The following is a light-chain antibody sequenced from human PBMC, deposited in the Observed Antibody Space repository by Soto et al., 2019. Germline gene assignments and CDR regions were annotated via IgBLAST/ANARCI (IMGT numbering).Light chain of an antibody. CDR1: SSDVGGYNS. V-gene: IGLV2-14*01. J-gene: IGLJ1*01. Sequence: QSVLTPPAPVSGPPGQAITISCTGISSDVGGYNSVSWYQQLPGKAPKLIIYDVSNRPSGVSNRFSGSKSDNTASLTISGLQAEDEADYYCSSYKTSSTRYVFGTGTKVTVL. CDR3: SSYKTSSTRYV. CDR2: DVS.